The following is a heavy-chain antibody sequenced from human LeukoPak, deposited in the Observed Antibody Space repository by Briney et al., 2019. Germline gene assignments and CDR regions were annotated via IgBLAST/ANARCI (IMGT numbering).Heavy chain of an antibody. J-gene: IGHJ3*02. CDR3: AKDPKPLLLWFGEWPWDAFDI. V-gene: IGHV1-8*01. D-gene: IGHD3-10*01. Sequence: ASVRVSCKASGYTFTSYDIHWLRQAAGQGLEWMGWMNSKSGNTGYAQKFQGRVTMTRNTSITTAYMELSSLRSEDTAVYYCAKDPKPLLLWFGEWPWDAFDIWGQGTMVTVSS. CDR2: MNSKSGNT. CDR1: GYTFTSYD.